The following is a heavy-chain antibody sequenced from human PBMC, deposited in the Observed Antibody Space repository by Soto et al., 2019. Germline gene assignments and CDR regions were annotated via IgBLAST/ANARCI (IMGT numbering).Heavy chain of an antibody. V-gene: IGHV3-53*01. CDR3: ATEGGY. CDR1: GFTVSRNY. J-gene: IGHJ4*02. Sequence: PGGSLRLSCAASGFTVSRNYMTWVRQAPGKGLEWVSVVYSGGSTYFADSVKERFSISRDNSKNTLYLQMNRLRAEDTAVYYCATEGGYWGQGTLVTVSS. CDR2: VYSGGST. D-gene: IGHD3-16*01.